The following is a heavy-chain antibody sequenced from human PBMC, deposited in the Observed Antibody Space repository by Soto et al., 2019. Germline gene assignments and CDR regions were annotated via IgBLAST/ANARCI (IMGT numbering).Heavy chain of an antibody. Sequence: GGSLRLSCAASGFTFSSYAMSWVRQAPGKGLEWVSAISGSGGSTYYADSVKGRFTISRDNSKNTLYLQMNSLRAEDTAVYYCAKTEPGYSSGWYRFNWFDPWGQGTLVTVSS. D-gene: IGHD6-19*01. V-gene: IGHV3-23*01. J-gene: IGHJ5*02. CDR3: AKTEPGYSSGWYRFNWFDP. CDR1: GFTFSSYA. CDR2: ISGSGGST.